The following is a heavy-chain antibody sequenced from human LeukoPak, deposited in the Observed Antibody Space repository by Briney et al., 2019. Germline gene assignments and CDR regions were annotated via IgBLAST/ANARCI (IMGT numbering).Heavy chain of an antibody. CDR3: ARIAIPGRHYFDP. D-gene: IGHD2-15*01. CDR2: MNPNSGGT. Sequence: ASVKVSFKASGYSFTDYSMHWVRQAPGHGLEWMGWMNPNSGGTDYALEFRGRVTMTRDTSISTAYMELIRLRSDDTAVYYCARIAIPGRHYFDPWGQGTLVTVSS. V-gene: IGHV1-2*02. J-gene: IGHJ5*01. CDR1: GYSFTDYS.